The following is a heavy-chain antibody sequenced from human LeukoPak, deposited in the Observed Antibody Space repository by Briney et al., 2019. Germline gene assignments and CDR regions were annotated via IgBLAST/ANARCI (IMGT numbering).Heavy chain of an antibody. CDR1: GFTFSSYA. D-gene: IGHD3-16*01. CDR2: INDDGRST. CDR3: ARVRWGGLYYFDY. V-gene: IGHV3-74*01. J-gene: IGHJ4*02. Sequence: GGSLRLSCAASGFTFSSYALYWVRQAPGKGLVGVSRINDDGRSTSYADSVKGRFTISRDNAKNTLYLQMNSLRAEDTAVYYCARVRWGGLYYFDYWGQGTLVTVSS.